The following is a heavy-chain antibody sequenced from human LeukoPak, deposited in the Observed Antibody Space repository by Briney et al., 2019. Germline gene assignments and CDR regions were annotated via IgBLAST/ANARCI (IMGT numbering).Heavy chain of an antibody. J-gene: IGHJ4*02. CDR2: ISGSGGVT. Sequence: PGGSLRLSCAASEFTFSSHAMSWVRQAPGKGLEWVSIISGSGGVTYYADSVKGRFTISRDNSKNTLYLQMNSLRAEDTAVYYCAKDGYYYDSSAYYVIYHFDSWGQGTLVTVSS. CDR1: EFTFSSHA. V-gene: IGHV3-23*01. D-gene: IGHD3-22*01. CDR3: AKDGYYYDSSAYYVIYHFDS.